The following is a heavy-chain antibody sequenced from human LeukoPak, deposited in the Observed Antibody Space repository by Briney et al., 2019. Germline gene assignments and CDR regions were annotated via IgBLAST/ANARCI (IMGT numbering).Heavy chain of an antibody. V-gene: IGHV4-34*01. CDR3: ARLGDSYAIDY. D-gene: IGHD5-18*01. Sequence: SETLSLTCAVYGGSFSGYYWSWIRQPPGKGLEWIGEINHSGSTNYNPSLKSRVTISVDTSKNQFSLKLSSVTAADTAVYYCARLGDSYAIDYWGQGTLVTVSS. CDR1: GGSFSGYY. J-gene: IGHJ4*02. CDR2: INHSGST.